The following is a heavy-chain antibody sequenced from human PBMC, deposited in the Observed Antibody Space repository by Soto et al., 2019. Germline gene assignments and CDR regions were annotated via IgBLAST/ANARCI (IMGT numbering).Heavy chain of an antibody. V-gene: IGHV3-23*01. Sequence: PGGSLRLSCAASGFTFSSYAMSWVRQAPGKGLEWVSAISGSGGSTYYADSVKGRFTISRDNSKNTLYLQMNSLRAEDTAVYYCAKWRSPYYDSSVLVAYWGQGTLVTVSS. D-gene: IGHD3-22*01. CDR1: GFTFSSYA. CDR2: ISGSGGST. J-gene: IGHJ4*02. CDR3: AKWRSPYYDSSVLVAY.